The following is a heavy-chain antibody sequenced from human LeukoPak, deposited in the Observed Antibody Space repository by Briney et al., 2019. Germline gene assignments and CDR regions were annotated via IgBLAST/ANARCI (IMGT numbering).Heavy chain of an antibody. V-gene: IGHV3-7*01. CDR3: AKESTVTTEPIAEYFQH. Sequence: PGGSLRLSCAASGFTFSNYWMSWVRQAPGKGLEWVAHINKDGSEIYYVDSVKGRFTISRDNSKNSLYLQMNSLRAEDTAVYYCAKESTVTTEPIAEYFQHWGQGTLVTVSS. D-gene: IGHD4-17*01. CDR2: INKDGSEI. J-gene: IGHJ1*01. CDR1: GFTFSNYW.